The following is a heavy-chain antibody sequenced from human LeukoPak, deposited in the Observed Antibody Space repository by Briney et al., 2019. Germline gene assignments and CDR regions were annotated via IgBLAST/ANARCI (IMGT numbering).Heavy chain of an antibody. V-gene: IGHV3-30*14. Sequence: GGSLRLSCAASGFTFSSYAMHWVRQAPGKGLEWVAVISYDGSNKYYADSVKGRFTISRDNSKNTVYLQMDSLRAEDTAVYYCARDRADYDILTGYYYYYGMDVWGQGTTVTVSS. D-gene: IGHD3-9*01. CDR1: GFTFSSYA. J-gene: IGHJ6*02. CDR3: ARDRADYDILTGYYYYYGMDV. CDR2: ISYDGSNK.